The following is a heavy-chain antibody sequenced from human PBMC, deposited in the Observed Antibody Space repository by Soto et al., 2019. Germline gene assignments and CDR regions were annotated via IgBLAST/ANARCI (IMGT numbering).Heavy chain of an antibody. J-gene: IGHJ4*02. CDR2: IKSKSDGGTI. Sequence: EVQLVESGGGLVKPGGSLRLSCAVSGFTISDSWMSWVRQAPGKGLEWVGRIKSKSDGGTIDHAAPVKGRFTISRDVSKNTLYLQMTSLKTEDTAVDYCTTGHGGGVTPREVPDYWGQGTLVTVSS. CDR1: GFTISDSW. CDR3: TTGHGGGVTPREVPDY. V-gene: IGHV3-15*01. D-gene: IGHD3-16*01.